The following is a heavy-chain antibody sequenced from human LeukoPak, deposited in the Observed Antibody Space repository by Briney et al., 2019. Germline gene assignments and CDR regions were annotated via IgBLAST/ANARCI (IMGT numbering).Heavy chain of an antibody. CDR1: GFTFSSYA. CDR3: AKLVVPAAQYDY. J-gene: IGHJ4*02. Sequence: GGSLRLSCAASGFTFSSYAMHWVRQSLGKGLEWVAVMSYDGFNKYYADSVKGRFTISRDNSKNTLYLQMNSLRAEDTAVYYCAKLVVPAAQYDYWGQGTLVTVSS. D-gene: IGHD2-2*01. V-gene: IGHV3-30*18. CDR2: MSYDGFNK.